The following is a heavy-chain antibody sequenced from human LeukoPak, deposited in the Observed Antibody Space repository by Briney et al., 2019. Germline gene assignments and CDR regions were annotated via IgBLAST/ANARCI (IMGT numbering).Heavy chain of an antibody. CDR2: INPSGGST. Sequence: ASVKVSCKASGYTFTSYYMHWVRQAPGQGLEWMGIINPSGGSTSYAQKFQGRVTMTRDTSTSTVYMELSSLRAEDTAIYYCAKDNNPDGSSGWPIDYWGQGTLVTVSS. D-gene: IGHD6-19*01. CDR1: GYTFTSYY. CDR3: AKDNNPDGSSGWPIDY. J-gene: IGHJ4*02. V-gene: IGHV1-46*01.